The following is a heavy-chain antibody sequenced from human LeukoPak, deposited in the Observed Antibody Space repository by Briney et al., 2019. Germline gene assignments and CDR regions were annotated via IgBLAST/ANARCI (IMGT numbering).Heavy chain of an antibody. CDR2: ISTSSSYI. J-gene: IGHJ6*02. D-gene: IGHD3-10*01. V-gene: IGHV3-21*01. CDR3: ARDGYYGSGTYYYYNGMDV. CDR1: LFTFSRYT. Sequence: GGSLRLSCAASLFTFSRYTMNWVRQAPGKGLEGVSSISTSSSYIYYADSVKGRFTISRDNAKSSLYLQMNSLRAEDTAVYYCARDGYYGSGTYYYYNGMDVWGQGTTVTVSS.